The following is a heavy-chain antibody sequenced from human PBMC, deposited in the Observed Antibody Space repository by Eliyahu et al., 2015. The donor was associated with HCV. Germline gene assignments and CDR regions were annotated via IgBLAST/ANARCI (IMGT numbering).Heavy chain of an antibody. CDR3: TTGAPGGFDYYLDV. Sequence: EVQLVESGGGLVKPGGSLXLSGAASGFTFXKAWMXWVRQAPGKGLEWIGRIKSKTDGGTTDYAAPVKGRFTISRDDSKSTLYLQMNSLKTEDTAVYYCTTGAPGGFDYYLDVWGQGTTVTVSS. D-gene: IGHD3-10*01. V-gene: IGHV3-15*01. CDR1: GFTFXKAW. J-gene: IGHJ6*03. CDR2: IKSKTDGGTT.